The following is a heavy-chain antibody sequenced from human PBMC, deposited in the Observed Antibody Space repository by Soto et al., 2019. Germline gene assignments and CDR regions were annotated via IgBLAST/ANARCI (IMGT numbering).Heavy chain of an antibody. V-gene: IGHV3-15*04. CDR1: GFTFSNAW. J-gene: IGHJ6*02. D-gene: IGHD1-1*01. CDR2: IETKTDGGTT. CDR3: TYKDYFSPPYYYYGMDV. Sequence: LRLSCAASGFTFSNAWMSWVRQAPGKGLEWVGRIETKTDGGTTDYAAPVKGRFTISRDDSENTLYLQMNSLKTEDTAVYYCTYKDYFSPPYYYYGMDVWGQGTTVTVSS.